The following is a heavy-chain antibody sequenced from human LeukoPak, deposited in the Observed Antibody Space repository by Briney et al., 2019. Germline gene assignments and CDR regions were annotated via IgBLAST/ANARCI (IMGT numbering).Heavy chain of an antibody. J-gene: IGHJ4*02. V-gene: IGHV3-48*01. Sequence: GGSLRLSCAASGFTFSSYSMNWVRQAPGKGLEWVSYISSSSSTIYYADSVKGRFTISRDDAKNSLYLQMNSLRAEDTAVYYCARDPLTGTTTFDDYWGQGTLVTVSS. CDR1: GFTFSSYS. CDR2: ISSSSSTI. D-gene: IGHD1-20*01. CDR3: ARDPLTGTTTFDDY.